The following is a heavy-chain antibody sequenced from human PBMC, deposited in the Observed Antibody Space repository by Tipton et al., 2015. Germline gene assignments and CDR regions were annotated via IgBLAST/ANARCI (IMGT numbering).Heavy chain of an antibody. CDR1: GDSINSYY. CDR3: ARARGRHGGLFDS. CDR2: IHYSGST. Sequence: GLVKPSETLSLTCTVSGDSINSYYWSWVRQPPGKELEWIGYIHYSGSTNYNPSLKSRVTISVDTSKTQFSLKMSSVTATDTAVYYCARARGRHGGLFDSWGQGTLVTVSS. D-gene: IGHD4-23*01. V-gene: IGHV4-59*01. J-gene: IGHJ4*02.